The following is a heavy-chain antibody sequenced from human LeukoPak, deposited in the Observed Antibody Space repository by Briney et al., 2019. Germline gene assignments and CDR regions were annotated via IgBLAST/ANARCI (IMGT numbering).Heavy chain of an antibody. J-gene: IGHJ4*02. D-gene: IGHD3-10*01. CDR2: ISSRGRT. CDR1: GGAISSGDYY. CDR3: ARGQYGSGIVY. V-gene: IGHV4-30-4*01. Sequence: KTSETLSLTCTVSGGAISSGDYYWSWIRQPPGKGLEWIGYISSRGRTYYKPSLKSRITVSMDTAKNQFSLRLSSLTAADAAVYYCARGQYGSGIVYWGQGTLVTVSS.